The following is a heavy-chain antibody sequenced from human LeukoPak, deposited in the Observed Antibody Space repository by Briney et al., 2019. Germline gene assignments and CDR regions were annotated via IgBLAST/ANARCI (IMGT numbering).Heavy chain of an antibody. J-gene: IGHJ4*02. Sequence: ASVKVSCKASGYTLTSYDINWVRQATGQGLEWMGWVNPNSGNTGYAQKFQGRVTMTRNTSISTAYMELSSLRSEDTAVYYCARGLMVVRGVMYYWGQGTLVTVSS. CDR1: GYTLTSYD. V-gene: IGHV1-8*01. CDR2: VNPNSGNT. CDR3: ARGLMVVRGVMYY. D-gene: IGHD3-10*01.